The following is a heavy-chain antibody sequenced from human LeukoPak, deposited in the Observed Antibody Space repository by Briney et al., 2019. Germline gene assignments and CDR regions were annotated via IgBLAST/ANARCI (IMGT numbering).Heavy chain of an antibody. V-gene: IGHV4-61*02. CDR1: GGSISSGIYY. J-gene: IGHJ6*03. D-gene: IGHD3-3*01. Sequence: SQTLSLTCTVSGGSISSGIYYWSWIRQPAGKGLEWIVRIYTSGSTYYNPSLKSRVTISVNTSKNQFSLKLSSVTAADTAVYYCARDGSNTIFGVASWGYYYYMDVWGKGTTLTVSS. CDR2: IYTSGST. CDR3: ARDGSNTIFGVASWGYYYYMDV.